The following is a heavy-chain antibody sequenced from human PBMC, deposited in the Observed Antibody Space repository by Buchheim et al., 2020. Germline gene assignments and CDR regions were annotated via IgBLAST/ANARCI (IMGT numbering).Heavy chain of an antibody. CDR1: GFTFNNHA. D-gene: IGHD3-16*01. J-gene: IGHJ4*01. V-gene: IGHV3-23*01. CDR3: SQCGGRQWTSYN. Sequence: EVQLLESGGGTVQPGGSLRLSCEGSGFTFNNHAISWVRQAPGKGLEWVAGVSGSGNTTYYKDLLRGRFVVSRDNSRNTVFLQMSSLRVEDSGIYYCSQCGGRQWTSYNWGQGTL. CDR2: VSGSGNTT.